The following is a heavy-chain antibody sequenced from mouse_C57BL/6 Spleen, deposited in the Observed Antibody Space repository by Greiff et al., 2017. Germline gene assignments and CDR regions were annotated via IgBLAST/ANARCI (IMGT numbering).Heavy chain of an antibody. Sequence: EVKLVESGGGLVQPGGSLSLSCAASGFTFTVYYMSWVRQPPGKALEWLGFIRNKANGYTTEYSASVKGRFTISRDNSQSILYLQMNALRAEDSATYYCARLDYYGSSSFDYWGQGTTLTVSS. CDR1: GFTFTVYY. V-gene: IGHV7-3*01. CDR3: ARLDYYGSSSFDY. J-gene: IGHJ2*01. D-gene: IGHD1-1*01. CDR2: IRNKANGYTT.